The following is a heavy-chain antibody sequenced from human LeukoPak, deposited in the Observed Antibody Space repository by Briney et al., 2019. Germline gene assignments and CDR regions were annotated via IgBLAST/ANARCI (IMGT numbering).Heavy chain of an antibody. CDR3: ARAHIVVVPAAPWNWFDP. V-gene: IGHV1-69*01. CDR1: GGTFSSYA. Sequence: GASVNVSCKASGGTFSSYAISWVRQPPGQGLEWMGWIIPIFGKANYAQKLQRRVTITADASTSTAYMELSSLRSEDTAVYYCARAHIVVVPAAPWNWFDPWGQGTLVTVSS. CDR2: IIPIFGKA. D-gene: IGHD2-2*01. J-gene: IGHJ5*02.